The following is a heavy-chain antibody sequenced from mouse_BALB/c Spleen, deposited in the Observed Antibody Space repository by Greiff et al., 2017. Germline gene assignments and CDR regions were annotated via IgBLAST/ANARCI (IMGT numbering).Heavy chain of an antibody. J-gene: IGHJ3*01. CDR1: GYTFTSYW. D-gene: IGHD2-1*01. CDR3: ASLHYGNY. CDR2: IYPGDGDT. V-gene: IGHV1-87*01. Sequence: VQLQESGAELARPGASVKLSCKASGYTFTSYWMQWVKQRPGQGLEWIGAIYPGDGDTRYTQKFKGKATLTADKSSSTASMQLSSLASEDSAVYYCASLHYGNYWGQGTLVTVSA.